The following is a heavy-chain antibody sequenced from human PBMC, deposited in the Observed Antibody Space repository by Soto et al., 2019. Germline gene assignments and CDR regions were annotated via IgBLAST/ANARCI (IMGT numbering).Heavy chain of an antibody. CDR2: INPNGGTP. J-gene: IGHJ5*01. D-gene: IGHD3-16*01. Sequence: ASVKVSGKAPADTFTSYYIHWVRQAPGHGLEWMGLINPNGGTPRIAQTLQGRLTKSTATPTSPGYMVLRSLRYENTAVYYCARLSGGVFGFLIDVSKRLASWGCGPLVTVSS. CDR1: ADTFTSYY. CDR3: ARLSGGVFGFLIDVSKRLAS. V-gene: IGHV1-46*01.